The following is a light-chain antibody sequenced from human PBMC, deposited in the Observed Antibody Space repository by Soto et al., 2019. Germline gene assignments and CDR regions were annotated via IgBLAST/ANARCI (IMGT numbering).Light chain of an antibody. J-gene: IGKJ3*01. CDR3: QQSFTSPGT. CDR2: ASF. V-gene: IGKV1-39*01. Sequence: DIQMTQSPSSLSASVGDRVTISCRASQSIRNFVNWYQQKAGKAPKLLIYASFYLQNGVPSRFSGSGSGTDFTLTISGLQPEDFGTFYCQQSFTSPGTFGPGTTVDVK. CDR1: QSIRNF.